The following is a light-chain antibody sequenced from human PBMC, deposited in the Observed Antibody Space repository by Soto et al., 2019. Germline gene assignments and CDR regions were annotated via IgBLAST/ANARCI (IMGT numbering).Light chain of an antibody. CDR1: QGISSY. CDR2: AAS. J-gene: IGKJ1*01. Sequence: AIRMTQSPSPLSASTGDRVTITCRASQGISSYLAWYQQQPGKAPKLLIHAASTLQSGVPSRFSGSGAGTDFTLTISCLQSEDFATYYCQQYYSYPWTFGQGTKVEIK. V-gene: IGKV1-8*01. CDR3: QQYYSYPWT.